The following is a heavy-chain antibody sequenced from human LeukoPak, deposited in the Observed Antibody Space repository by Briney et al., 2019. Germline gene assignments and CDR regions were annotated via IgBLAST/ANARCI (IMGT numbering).Heavy chain of an antibody. Sequence: GESLKISCKGSGYSFTSYWIGWVRLMPGKGLEWMGIIYPGDSDTRYSPSFQGQVTISADKSISTAYLQWSSLKASDTAMYYCARSDYDILTGYYHYFDYWGQGTLVTVSS. D-gene: IGHD3-9*01. J-gene: IGHJ4*02. V-gene: IGHV5-51*01. CDR3: ARSDYDILTGYYHYFDY. CDR2: IYPGDSDT. CDR1: GYSFTSYW.